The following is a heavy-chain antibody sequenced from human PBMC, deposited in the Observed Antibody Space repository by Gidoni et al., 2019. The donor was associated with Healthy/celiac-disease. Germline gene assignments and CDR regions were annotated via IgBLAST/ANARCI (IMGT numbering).Heavy chain of an antibody. Sequence: QVQLVESGGGVVQPGGSLRLSCAASGFTFSSYGMHWVRQAPGKGLEWVAFIRYDGSNKYYADSVKGRFTISRDNSKNTLYLQMNSLRAEDTAVYYCAKASSGLFFDYWGQGTLVTVSS. D-gene: IGHD6-19*01. CDR2: IRYDGSNK. CDR3: AKASSGLFFDY. J-gene: IGHJ4*02. CDR1: GFTFSSYG. V-gene: IGHV3-30*02.